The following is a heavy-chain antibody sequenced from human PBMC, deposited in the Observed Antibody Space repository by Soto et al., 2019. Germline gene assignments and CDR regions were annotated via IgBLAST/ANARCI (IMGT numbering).Heavy chain of an antibody. CDR2: MSFDGSNK. CDR3: AKEFGWELQLSHPYYNSGMDV. CDR1: GFIFRSYG. V-gene: IGHV3-30*18. Sequence: VQLVESGGGLVQPGGSLRLSCGASGFIFRSYGMHWVRQAPGKGLEWVALMSFDGSNKYYADSVRGRFTISSDNSKSTLYLQMDILRPEDTAVYYCAKEFGWELQLSHPYYNSGMDVWGQGTTVTVSS. J-gene: IGHJ6*02. D-gene: IGHD1-1*01.